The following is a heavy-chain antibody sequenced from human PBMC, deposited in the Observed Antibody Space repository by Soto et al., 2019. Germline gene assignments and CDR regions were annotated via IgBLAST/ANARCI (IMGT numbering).Heavy chain of an antibody. CDR2: IKEDGGED. V-gene: IGHV3-7*03. J-gene: IGHJ4*02. CDR1: GFTFSKYW. CDR3: AKSSPGRLLDFDY. Sequence: GGSLRLSCEASGFTFSKYWMTWVRQAPGKGLEWVANIKEDGGEDYYADSVKGRFTISRDNAKNSLFMQLSSLGVEDTATYYCAKSSPGRLLDFDYWGQGTQVTVSS. D-gene: IGHD3-3*01.